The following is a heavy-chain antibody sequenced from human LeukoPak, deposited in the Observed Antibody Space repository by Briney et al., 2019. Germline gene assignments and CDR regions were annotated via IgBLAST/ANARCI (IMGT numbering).Heavy chain of an antibody. CDR2: INPKNGDT. CDR3: TRDEAVYTGGWKQTNWFDP. V-gene: IGHV1-2*02. J-gene: IGHJ5*02. Sequence: ASVKVSCKASGYTFTHYFIHWVRRAPRQGLEWMGWINPKNGDTKYAQSFQGRVTMTRDTSINTVYMELRRLRSDDTAVYYCTRDEAVYTGGWKQTNWFDPWGQGTLVTVSS. D-gene: IGHD6-19*01. CDR1: GYTFTHYF.